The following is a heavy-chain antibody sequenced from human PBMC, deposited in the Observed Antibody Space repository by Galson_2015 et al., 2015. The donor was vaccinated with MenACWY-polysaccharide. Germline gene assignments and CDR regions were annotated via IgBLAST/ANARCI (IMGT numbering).Heavy chain of an antibody. Sequence: SLRLSCAASGFTFSSYAMRWVRQAPGKGLEWVAVISYDGSNKYYADSVKGRFTISRDNSKNTLYLQMNSLRAEDTAVYYCARDPFGGSYFDYWGQGTMVTVSS. CDR1: GFTFSSYA. V-gene: IGHV3-30-3*01. D-gene: IGHD1-26*01. CDR3: ARDPFGGSYFDY. J-gene: IGHJ4*03. CDR2: ISYDGSNK.